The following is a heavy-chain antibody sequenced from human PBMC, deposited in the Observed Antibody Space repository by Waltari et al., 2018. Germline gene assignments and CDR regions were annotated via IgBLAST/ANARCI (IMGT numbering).Heavy chain of an antibody. CDR3: VKVAGPFDY. J-gene: IGHJ4*02. CDR1: GGSISSSSYY. CDR2: ISYSGST. Sequence: QLQLQESGPGLVKPSETLSPPCPISGGSISSSSYYWGWIRQPPGKGLEWIGSISYSGSTYYNPSLKSRVTISVDTSKNQFSLKMSSVTAADTAVYYCVKVAGPFDYWGQGTLVTVSS. V-gene: IGHV4-39*01. D-gene: IGHD6-19*01.